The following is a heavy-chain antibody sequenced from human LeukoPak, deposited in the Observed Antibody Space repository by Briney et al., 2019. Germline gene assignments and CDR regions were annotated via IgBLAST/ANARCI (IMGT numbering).Heavy chain of an antibody. CDR1: GGSIGSYY. J-gene: IGHJ5*02. Sequence: SETLSLTCTVSGGSIGSYYWSWIRQPAGKGLEWIGRIYTSGSTNYNPSLKSRVTMSVDTSKNQFSLKLSSVTAADTAVYYCARDLAVVVVAAPGHNWFDPWGQGTLVTVSS. CDR3: ARDLAVVVVAAPGHNWFDP. V-gene: IGHV4-4*07. D-gene: IGHD2-15*01. CDR2: IYTSGST.